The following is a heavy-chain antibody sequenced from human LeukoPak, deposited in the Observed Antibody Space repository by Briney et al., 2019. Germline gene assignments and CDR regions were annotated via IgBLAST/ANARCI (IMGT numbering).Heavy chain of an antibody. CDR1: GYTFTDYY. Sequence: ASVKISCKVSGYTFTDYYMHWVHQAPGKGLEWMGLVDPEDGETIYAEKFQGRVTITADTSTDTAYMELSSLRSEDTAVYYCATALAAAGFDYWGQGTLVTVSS. V-gene: IGHV1-69-2*01. CDR3: ATALAAAGFDY. CDR2: VDPEDGET. J-gene: IGHJ4*02. D-gene: IGHD6-13*01.